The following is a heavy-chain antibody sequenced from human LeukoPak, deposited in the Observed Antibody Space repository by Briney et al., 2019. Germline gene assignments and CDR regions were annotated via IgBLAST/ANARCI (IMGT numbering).Heavy chain of an antibody. D-gene: IGHD3-10*01. J-gene: IGHJ4*02. Sequence: SETLSLTCTVSGYSISSGYYWGWIRQPPGKGLEWIGSIYHSGSTYYNPSLKSRVTISVDTSKNQFSLKLSSVTAADTAVYYCARSSGGHFDYWGQGTLVTVSS. CDR2: IYHSGST. V-gene: IGHV4-38-2*02. CDR1: GYSISSGYY. CDR3: ARSSGGHFDY.